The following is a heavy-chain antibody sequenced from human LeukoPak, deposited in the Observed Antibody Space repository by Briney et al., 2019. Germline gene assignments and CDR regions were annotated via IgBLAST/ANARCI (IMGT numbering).Heavy chain of an antibody. V-gene: IGHV3-66*01. D-gene: IGHD5-18*01. CDR1: GFTDITNY. CDR2: IYSGGDT. CDR3: TYRGNFDY. J-gene: IGHJ4*02. Sequence: GGSLRLSCAVSGFTDITNYMSWVRQAPGKGLEWVSVIYSGGDTYYADSVKGRFTISRDNSKNTLSLQINSLRAEDTALYYCTYRGNFDYWGQGTLVTVSS.